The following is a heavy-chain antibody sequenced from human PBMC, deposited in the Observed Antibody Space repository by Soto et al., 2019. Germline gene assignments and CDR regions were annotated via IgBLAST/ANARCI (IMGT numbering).Heavy chain of an antibody. CDR3: AHIPNYYQYDWFDP. J-gene: IGHJ5*02. Sequence: QITLKESGPTLVKPTQTLTLTCTFSGFSLTTRGVGVGWIRQPPGKALECLALIYWDDDKRYSPSLQSRLSITKATSKHQVGLTMTNVDPVDTATYYCAHIPNYYQYDWFDPWGQGTLVSVSS. CDR1: GFSLTTRGVG. CDR2: IYWDDDK. V-gene: IGHV2-5*02. D-gene: IGHD3-16*01.